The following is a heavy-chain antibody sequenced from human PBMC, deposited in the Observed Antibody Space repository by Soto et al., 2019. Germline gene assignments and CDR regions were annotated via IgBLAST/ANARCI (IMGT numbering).Heavy chain of an antibody. Sequence: QVQLVQSGAEVKKPGASVKVSCKASGYTFTSYYMHWVRQAPGQGLEWMGIINPSGGSTSYAQKFQSRVTMTRDTSTSTVYMELSSLRSEDTAVYYCARDGCSGGSCSGWNPIDYWGQGTLVTVSS. D-gene: IGHD2-15*01. CDR2: INPSGGST. V-gene: IGHV1-46*03. CDR1: GYTFTSYY. CDR3: ARDGCSGGSCSGWNPIDY. J-gene: IGHJ4*02.